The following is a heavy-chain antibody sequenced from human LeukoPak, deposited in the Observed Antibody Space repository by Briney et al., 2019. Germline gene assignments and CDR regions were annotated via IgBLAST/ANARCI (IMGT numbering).Heavy chain of an antibody. V-gene: IGHV4-39*07. CDR1: GGSISSSVYY. J-gene: IGHJ4*02. CDR3: ARVIGCGGDCYEIHFDY. Sequence: KPSETLSLTCTVSGGSISSSVYYWGWIRQPPGKGLEWIGNIYYSGSTYYHPSLKSRVTISVDTSKNQFSLKLSSVTAADTAVYYCARVIGCGGDCYEIHFDYWGQGTLVTVSS. D-gene: IGHD2-21*02. CDR2: IYYSGST.